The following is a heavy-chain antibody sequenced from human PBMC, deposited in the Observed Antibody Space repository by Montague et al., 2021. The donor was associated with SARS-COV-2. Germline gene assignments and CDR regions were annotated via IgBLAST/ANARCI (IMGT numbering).Heavy chain of an antibody. Sequence: TLSLTCIVSGGSISSGGYDWSWIREHPGKGLECIGYIYYSGSTYYNPSLKSRLSISLDTSKNHFSLRLSSVTAADTAVYYCARSESPSYSSSPFDYWGQGTLVTVSS. V-gene: IGHV4-31*03. J-gene: IGHJ4*02. CDR1: GGSISSGGYD. CDR2: IYYSGST. CDR3: ARSESPSYSSSPFDY. D-gene: IGHD6-13*01.